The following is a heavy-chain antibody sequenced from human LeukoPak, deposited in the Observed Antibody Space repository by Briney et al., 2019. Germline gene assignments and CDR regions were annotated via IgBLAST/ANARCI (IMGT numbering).Heavy chain of an antibody. CDR3: ARGTSANFDY. CDR1: GGSISGGGYY. V-gene: IGHV4-31*03. Sequence: KPSETLSLTCTVSGGSISGGGYYWSWIRQHPGKGLEWIGYIYYSGSTYYNPSLKSRVAISVDTSKNQFSLKVSSVTAADTAVYYCARGTSANFDYWGQGTLVTVSS. J-gene: IGHJ4*02. CDR2: IYYSGST. D-gene: IGHD1-14*01.